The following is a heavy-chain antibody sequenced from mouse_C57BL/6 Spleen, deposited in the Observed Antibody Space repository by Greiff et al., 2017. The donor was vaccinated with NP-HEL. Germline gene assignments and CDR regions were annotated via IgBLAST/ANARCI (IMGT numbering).Heavy chain of an antibody. Sequence: QVQLQQSGPGLVAPSQSLSITCTVSGFSLTSYAISWVRQPPGKGLEWLGVIWTGGGTNYNSALKSRLSISKDNSKSQVILKMNSLQTDDTARYYCASYSNYAMDYWGQGTSVTVSS. D-gene: IGHD2-5*01. CDR2: IWTGGGT. CDR3: ASYSNYAMDY. CDR1: GFSLTSYA. V-gene: IGHV2-9-1*01. J-gene: IGHJ4*01.